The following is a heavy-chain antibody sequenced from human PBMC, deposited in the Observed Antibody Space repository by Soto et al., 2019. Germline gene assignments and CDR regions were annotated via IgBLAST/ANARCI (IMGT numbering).Heavy chain of an antibody. CDR3: ARKGRLQLDGFDF. CDR2: IYHGGST. V-gene: IGHV4-38-2*01. D-gene: IGHD4-4*01. CDR1: GYSISSGYY. Sequence: PSETLSLTCAVSGYSISSGYYWGWLRQPPGKGLEWIGSIYHGGSTYYNPSLNSRVTLSIDMTNNHVSLILNSVTAADSGVYFCARKGRLQLDGFDFWGQGTMVTVSS. J-gene: IGHJ4*02.